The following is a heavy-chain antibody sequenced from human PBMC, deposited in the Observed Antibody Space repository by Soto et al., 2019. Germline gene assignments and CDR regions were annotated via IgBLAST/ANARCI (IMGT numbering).Heavy chain of an antibody. Sequence: ASVKLSCKASGYTFTSYGISWVRQAPGQGLEWMGWISAYNGNKNYAQKLQGRVTMTTDTSTSTAYMELRSLRSDETAVYYCAREYSGYDGGCSGGSCLNTNYYYYGREVWGKGTTVSVSP. V-gene: IGHV1-18*01. J-gene: IGHJ6*04. CDR2: ISAYNGNK. CDR3: AREYSGYDGGCSGGSCLNTNYYYYGREV. CDR1: GYTFTSYG. D-gene: IGHD2-15*01.